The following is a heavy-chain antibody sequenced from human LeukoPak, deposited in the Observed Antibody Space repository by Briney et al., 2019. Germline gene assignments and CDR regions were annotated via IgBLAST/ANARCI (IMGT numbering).Heavy chain of an antibody. D-gene: IGHD4-17*01. CDR1: GGSVSSGSYY. CDR3: ARGTSYGDFSLDF. Sequence: SETLSLTCTVSGGSVSSGSYYWSWIRQPPGKGLEWIGYIYYSGSTNYNPSLKSRVTISVDTSKNQFSLKLSSVTAADTAVYYCARGTSYGDFSLDFWGQGTLVTVSS. CDR2: IYYSGST. V-gene: IGHV4-61*01. J-gene: IGHJ4*02.